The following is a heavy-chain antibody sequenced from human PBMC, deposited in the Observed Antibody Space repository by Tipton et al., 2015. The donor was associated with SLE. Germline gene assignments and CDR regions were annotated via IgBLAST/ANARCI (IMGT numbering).Heavy chain of an antibody. J-gene: IGHJ5*02. CDR3: ARHKDFLEWLSSANWFDP. V-gene: IGHV4-39*07. D-gene: IGHD3-3*01. CDR2: IYYSGST. CDR1: GGSISSSSYY. Sequence: TLSLTCTVSGGSISSSSYYWGWIRQPPGKGLEWIGSIYYSGSTYYNPSLKSRVTISVDTSKNQFSLKLSSVTAADTAVYYCARHKDFLEWLSSANWFDPWVQGTLVTVSS.